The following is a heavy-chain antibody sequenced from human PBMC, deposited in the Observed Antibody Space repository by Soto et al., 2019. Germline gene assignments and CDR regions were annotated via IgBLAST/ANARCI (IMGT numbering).Heavy chain of an antibody. D-gene: IGHD3-22*01. Sequence: TSETLSLTCTVSGGSISSGGYYWSWIRQHPGKGLEWIGYIYYSGSTYYNPSLKSRVTISVDTSKNQFSLKLSSVTAADTAVYYCARVGYYYDSSGYYYPFDYWGQGTLVTVSS. CDR1: GGSISSGGYY. V-gene: IGHV4-31*03. CDR3: ARVGYYYDSSGYYYPFDY. J-gene: IGHJ4*02. CDR2: IYYSGST.